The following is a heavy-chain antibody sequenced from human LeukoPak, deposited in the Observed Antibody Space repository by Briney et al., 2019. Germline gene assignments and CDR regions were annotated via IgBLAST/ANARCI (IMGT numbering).Heavy chain of an antibody. CDR1: GYTFTSYY. D-gene: IGHD2-2*02. Sequence: ASVKVSCKASGYTFTSYYMHWVRQAPGQGLEWMGIINPSGGSTSYAQKFQGRVTMTRDTSTSTVYMELSSLRSEDTAVYYCASPYCSSTSCYSNYYGMDVWGQGTTVTVSS. V-gene: IGHV1-46*01. CDR2: INPSGGST. J-gene: IGHJ6*02. CDR3: ASPYCSSTSCYSNYYGMDV.